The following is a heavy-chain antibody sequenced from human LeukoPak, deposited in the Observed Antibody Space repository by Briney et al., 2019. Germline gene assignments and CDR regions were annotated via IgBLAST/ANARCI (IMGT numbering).Heavy chain of an antibody. J-gene: IGHJ4*02. V-gene: IGHV3-30*18. CDR2: ISYDGNNK. Sequence: AGRSLRLSCAASGFTSSDFGMHWVPQAPGRGLEWVAVISYDGNNKYYADPVKGRFTISRDNSKNTLHLQMNSLRAEDAAVYYCAKDRGNSGWYYFDYWGQGTLVTVSS. CDR1: GFTSSDFG. CDR3: AKDRGNSGWYYFDY. D-gene: IGHD6-19*01.